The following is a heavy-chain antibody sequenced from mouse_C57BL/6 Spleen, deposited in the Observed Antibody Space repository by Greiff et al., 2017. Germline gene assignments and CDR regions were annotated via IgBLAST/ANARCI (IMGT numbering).Heavy chain of an antibody. CDR1: GYSITSGYY. V-gene: IGHV3-6*01. CDR3: AREEVLSYFDY. Sequence: EVHLVESGPGLVKPSQSLSLTCSVTGYSITSGYYWNWIRQFPGNKLEWMGYISYDGSNNYNPSLKNRISITRDTSKNQFFLKLNSVTTEDTATYYCAREEVLSYFDYWGQGTTLTVSS. J-gene: IGHJ2*01. CDR2: ISYDGSN.